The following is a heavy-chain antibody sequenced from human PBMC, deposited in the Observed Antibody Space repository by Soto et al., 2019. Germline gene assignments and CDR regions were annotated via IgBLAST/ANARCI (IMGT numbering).Heavy chain of an antibody. Sequence: QLQLRESGPGLVKPSETLSLTCTVSGGSISSSSYYWAWNRQSPGKGLEWIGSVYYNGFTYYNPSPKMRVTISVATSKTQFSLKLTSVTAADTAVYYCARMGDFWSGPGELDPWGQGTLVTVSS. V-gene: IGHV4-39*01. CDR2: VYYNGFT. CDR1: GGSISSSSYY. J-gene: IGHJ5*02. D-gene: IGHD3-3*01. CDR3: ARMGDFWSGPGELDP.